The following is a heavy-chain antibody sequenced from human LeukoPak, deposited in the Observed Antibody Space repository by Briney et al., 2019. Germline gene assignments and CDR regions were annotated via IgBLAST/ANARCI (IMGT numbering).Heavy chain of an antibody. CDR2: ISAYNGNT. J-gene: IGHJ4*02. CDR1: GYTFTSYG. CDR3: AIDLYYYGSGSYYNRSYYFDY. V-gene: IGHV1-18*01. D-gene: IGHD3-10*01. Sequence: ASVKVSCKASGYTFTSYGISWVRQAPGQGLEWMGWISAYNGNTNYAQKLQGRVTMTTDTSTSTAYMELGSLRSDDTAVYYCAIDLYYYGSGSYYNRSYYFDYWGQGTLVTVSS.